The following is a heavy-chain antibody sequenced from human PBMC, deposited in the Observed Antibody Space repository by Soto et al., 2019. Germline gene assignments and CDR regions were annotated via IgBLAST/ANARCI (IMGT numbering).Heavy chain of an antibody. CDR1: GGSISSYY. CDR3: AGSYSSSWYHYYYGMDV. V-gene: IGHV4-59*01. J-gene: IGHJ6*02. D-gene: IGHD6-13*01. Sequence: SETLSLTCTVSGGSISSYYWSWIRQPPGKGLEWIGYIYYSGSTNYNPSLKSRVTISVDTSKNHFSLKLSSVTAADTAVYYCAGSYSSSWYHYYYGMDVWGQGTTVTVSS. CDR2: IYYSGST.